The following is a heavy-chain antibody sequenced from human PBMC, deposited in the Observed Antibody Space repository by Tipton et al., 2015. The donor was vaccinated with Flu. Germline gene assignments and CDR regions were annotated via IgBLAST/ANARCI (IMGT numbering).Heavy chain of an antibody. CDR3: AKRGYSYGNDY. CDR2: INDIGST. D-gene: IGHD5-18*01. CDR1: GGSFRGYY. V-gene: IGHV4-34*01. J-gene: IGHJ4*02. Sequence: TLSLTCAVYGGSFRGYYWTWIRQPPGKGLEWIGEINDIGSTNYNPSLKSRVTISVDTSKNQFSLILSSLTAADTSVYYCAKRGYSYGNDYWGQGTLVTVSS.